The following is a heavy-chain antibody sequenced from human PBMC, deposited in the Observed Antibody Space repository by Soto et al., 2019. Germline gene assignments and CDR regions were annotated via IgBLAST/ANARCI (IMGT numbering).Heavy chain of an antibody. CDR2: ISYDGSNK. J-gene: IGHJ4*02. CDR1: GFTFSSYA. V-gene: IGHV3-30-3*01. D-gene: IGHD1-26*01. CDR3: ASRLTPAGYSGSYDDVDY. Sequence: PGGSLRLSCAASGFTFSSYAMHWVRQAPGKGLEWVAVISYDGSNKYYADSVKGRFTISRDNSKNTLYLQMNSLRAEDTAVYYCASRLTPAGYSGSYDDVDYWGQGTLVTVSS.